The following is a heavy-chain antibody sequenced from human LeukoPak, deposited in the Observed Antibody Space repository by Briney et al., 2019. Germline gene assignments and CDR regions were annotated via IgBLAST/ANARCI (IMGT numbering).Heavy chain of an antibody. D-gene: IGHD3-10*01. Sequence: ASVKVSCKASGGTFSSYAISWVRQAPGQGLEWMGGIIPIFGTANYAQKFQGRVTITADESTSTAYMELSSLRSEDTAVYYCARGLTYYYGSGSSSFDYWGQGTLVTVFS. CDR1: GGTFSSYA. J-gene: IGHJ4*02. V-gene: IGHV1-69*13. CDR3: ARGLTYYYGSGSSSFDY. CDR2: IIPIFGTA.